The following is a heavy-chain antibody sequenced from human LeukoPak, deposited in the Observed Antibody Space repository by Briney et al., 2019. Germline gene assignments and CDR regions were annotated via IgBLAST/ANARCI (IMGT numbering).Heavy chain of an antibody. CDR1: GFTFSSYA. J-gene: IGHJ1*01. D-gene: IGHD5-24*01. CDR3: AKDRGGWLQLGLIRPAAEYFQH. V-gene: IGHV3-23*01. CDR2: ISGSGGST. Sequence: GGSLRLSCAASGFTFSSYAMSWVRQAPGKGLEWVSAISGSGGSTYYADSVKGRFTISRDNSKNTLYLQMNSLRAEDTAVYYCAKDRGGWLQLGLIRPAAEYFQHWGQGTLVTVSS.